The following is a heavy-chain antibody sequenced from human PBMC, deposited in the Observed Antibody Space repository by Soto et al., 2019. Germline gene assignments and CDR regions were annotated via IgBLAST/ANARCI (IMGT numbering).Heavy chain of an antibody. V-gene: IGHV3-23*01. Sequence: GESLKISCAASGFTFSSYAMSWVRQAPGKGLEWVSAISGSGGSTYYADSVKGRFTISRDNSKNTLYLQMNSLRAEDTAVYYCAKDFGCSGGSCHHFDYWGQGTLVTVSS. J-gene: IGHJ4*02. D-gene: IGHD2-15*01. CDR2: ISGSGGST. CDR1: GFTFSSYA. CDR3: AKDFGCSGGSCHHFDY.